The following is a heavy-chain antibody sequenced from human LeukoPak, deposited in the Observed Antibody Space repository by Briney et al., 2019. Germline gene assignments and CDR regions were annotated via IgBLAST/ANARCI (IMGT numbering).Heavy chain of an antibody. D-gene: IGHD4-17*01. Sequence: SGGSLRLSCTASGFSFSAYAMMWIRQAPGKGPEWVSAIRAIGGAYYADYSESVKCRFTISRDDSKSTLFLQMWSLRVEDTAVYYCARDPNGDYIGAFDMWGPGTKVTVSS. CDR3: ARDPNGDYIGAFDM. V-gene: IGHV3-23*01. CDR1: GFSFSAYA. CDR2: IRAIGGAYYA. J-gene: IGHJ3*02.